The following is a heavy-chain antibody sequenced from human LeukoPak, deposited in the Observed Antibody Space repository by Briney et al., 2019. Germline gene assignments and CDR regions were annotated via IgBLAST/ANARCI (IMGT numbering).Heavy chain of an antibody. CDR3: TTPDPMTTVTTAFDY. CDR1: GFTFSDAW. J-gene: IGHJ4*02. CDR2: IKSKTDGGTT. V-gene: IGHV3-15*01. Sequence: GGSLRLSCAASGFTFSDAWMSWVRQAPGKGLEWVGRIKSKTDGGTTDYAAPVKGRLTISRDDSKNTLYLQMNSLKTEDTAVYYCTTPDPMTTVTTAFDYWGQGTLVTVSS. D-gene: IGHD4-17*01.